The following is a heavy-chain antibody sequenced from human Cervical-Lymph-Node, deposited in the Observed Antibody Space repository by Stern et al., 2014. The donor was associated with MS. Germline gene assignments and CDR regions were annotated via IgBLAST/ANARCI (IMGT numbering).Heavy chain of an antibody. J-gene: IGHJ6*02. Sequence: VQLVESGAEVKRPGSSVKVSCKASGGTFSSYAISWVRHAPGQGLEWMGGFIPVFGTRNYAQKFQDRVTISADESTSTAYMELSRLRSDDTAIYYCARDQAKLVSDGMDVWGQGTTVTVSS. V-gene: IGHV1-69*01. D-gene: IGHD2/OR15-2a*01. CDR3: ARDQAKLVSDGMDV. CDR2: FIPVFGTR. CDR1: GGTFSSYA.